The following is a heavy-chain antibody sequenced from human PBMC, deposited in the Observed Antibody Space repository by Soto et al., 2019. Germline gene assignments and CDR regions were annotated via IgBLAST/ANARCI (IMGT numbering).Heavy chain of an antibody. CDR2: IDPADSET. V-gene: IGHV5-51*01. CDR1: GYSFTSYW. D-gene: IGHD5-18*01. CDR3: ARQNSYDQWSTYFDY. J-gene: IGHJ4*02. Sequence: GESLKISCKGSGYSFTSYWIGWVRQMPGKGLEWMGVIDPADSETRYSPSFQGQVTISADKSINTAYLQWSSLRASDTAMYYCARQNSYDQWSTYFDYWGQKTLVTVSS.